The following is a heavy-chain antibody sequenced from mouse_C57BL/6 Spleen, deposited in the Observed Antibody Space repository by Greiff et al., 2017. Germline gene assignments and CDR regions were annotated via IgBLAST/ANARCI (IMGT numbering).Heavy chain of an antibody. D-gene: IGHD1-1*01. J-gene: IGHJ2*01. CDR2: IDPEDGET. Sequence: EVQRVESGAELVKPGASVKLSCTASGFNIKDYYMHWVKQRTEQGLKWIGRIDPEDGETKYAPKFQGKATITADTFSNTAYLQLSSLTSEDTAVYYCARNYGSSPFDYWGQGTTLTVSS. CDR3: ARNYGSSPFDY. CDR1: GFNIKDYY. V-gene: IGHV14-2*01.